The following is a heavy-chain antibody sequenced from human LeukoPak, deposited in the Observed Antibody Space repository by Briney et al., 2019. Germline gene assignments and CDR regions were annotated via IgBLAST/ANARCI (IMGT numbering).Heavy chain of an antibody. V-gene: IGHV4-34*01. CDR1: GGSFGGYY. Sequence: SETLSLTCAVYGGSFGGYYWSWIRQPPGKGLEWIGEINHSGSTNYNPSLKSRVTISVDTSKNQFSLKLSSVTAADTAVYYCARVSPWGYYDSSGYYYDYWGQGTLVTVSS. J-gene: IGHJ4*02. D-gene: IGHD3-22*01. CDR2: INHSGST. CDR3: ARVSPWGYYDSSGYYYDY.